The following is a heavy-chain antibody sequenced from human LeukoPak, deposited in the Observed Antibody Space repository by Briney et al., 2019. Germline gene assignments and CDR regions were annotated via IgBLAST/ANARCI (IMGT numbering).Heavy chain of an antibody. J-gene: IGHJ4*02. CDR2: FDPEDGET. CDR3: ATGYAATQFDY. D-gene: IGHD1-26*01. CDR1: GYTFTGYY. V-gene: IGHV1-24*01. Sequence: ASVKVSCKASGYTFTGYYMHWVRQAPGQGLEWMGGFDPEDGETIYAQKFQGRVTMTEDTSTDTAYMELSSLRSEDTAVYYCATGYAATQFDYWGQGTLVTVSS.